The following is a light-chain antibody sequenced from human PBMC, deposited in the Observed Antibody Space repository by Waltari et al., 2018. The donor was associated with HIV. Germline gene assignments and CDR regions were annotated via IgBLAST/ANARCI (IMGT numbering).Light chain of an antibody. Sequence: QSALTRPRSVSGSPGQSVTISCTGTSSDVGGYNYVSWYQQHPGKAPKLMIYDVSKRPSGVPDRFSGSKSGNTASLTISGLQAEDEADYYCCSYAGSYTFVFGGGTKLTVL. J-gene: IGLJ2*01. CDR2: DVS. CDR3: CSYAGSYTFV. CDR1: SSDVGGYNY. V-gene: IGLV2-11*01.